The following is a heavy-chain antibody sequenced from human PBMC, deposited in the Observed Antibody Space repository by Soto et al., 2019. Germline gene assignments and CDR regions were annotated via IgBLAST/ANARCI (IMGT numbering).Heavy chain of an antibody. CDR1: GFTFGDSY. J-gene: IGHJ5*02. D-gene: IGHD2-15*01. V-gene: IGHV3-11*06. CDR3: VRGGGGGLFDP. Sequence: GWLRLACTGSGFTFGDSYMGWIRQAPGKGLEWLSYISPGSRYPAYADSVKGRFTISRDNAKRSLYPQMMSLTAEDTAIYYCVRGGGGGLFDPWGQGTMVTVYS. CDR2: ISPGSRYP.